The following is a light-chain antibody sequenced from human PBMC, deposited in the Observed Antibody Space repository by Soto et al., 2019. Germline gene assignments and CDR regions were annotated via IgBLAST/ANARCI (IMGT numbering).Light chain of an antibody. CDR1: LTVSDNY. V-gene: IGKV3-20*01. CDR3: QQYSTAPLT. Sequence: EIVLTHSPGTLSLSPGERATLSCRASLTVSDNYLAWYQQKAGQAPRLVIYGASNRATGIPDRFSANGSGTDFTLTISRLEPEDFAVYYCQQYSTAPLTFGQGTKVEVK. CDR2: GAS. J-gene: IGKJ1*01.